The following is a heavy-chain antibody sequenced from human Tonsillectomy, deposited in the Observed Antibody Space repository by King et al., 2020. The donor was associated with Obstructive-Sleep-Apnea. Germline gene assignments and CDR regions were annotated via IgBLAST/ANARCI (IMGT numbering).Heavy chain of an antibody. CDR3: ARLNYDSSGYYRLFDY. J-gene: IGHJ4*02. CDR2: LDPSDSYT. Sequence: VQLVESGAEVKKPGESLRISCVGSGYSFTSYWITWVRQMPGKGLEWMGRLDPSDSYTNYSPSFKGHVTISADKSVRTAYLQWSSMKASDTAMYYCARLNYDSSGYYRLFDYWGQGTLVTVSS. D-gene: IGHD3-22*01. V-gene: IGHV5-10-1*01. CDR1: GYSFTSYW.